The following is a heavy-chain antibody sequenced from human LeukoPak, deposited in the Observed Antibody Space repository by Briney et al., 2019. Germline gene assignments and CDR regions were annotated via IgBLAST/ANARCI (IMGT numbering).Heavy chain of an antibody. V-gene: IGHV2-70*11. Sequence: SGPTLVKPTQTLTLTCTFSGFSLGTNGMCVSWIRQPPGKALEWLARIDWDDDKYYSTSLKTRLTISKDTSKNQVVLTMTNMDPVDTATYYCARTHGILGASYYYYYMDVWGKGTTVTVSS. CDR1: GFSLGTNGMC. CDR3: ARTHGILGASYYYYYMDV. CDR2: IDWDDDK. J-gene: IGHJ6*03. D-gene: IGHD1-26*01.